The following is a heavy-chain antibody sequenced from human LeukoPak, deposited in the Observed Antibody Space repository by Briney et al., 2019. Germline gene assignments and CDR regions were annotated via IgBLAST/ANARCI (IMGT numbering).Heavy chain of an antibody. CDR3: ARSAVAGTNLLVYFDY. CDR2: INSSGGST. CDR1: GYTFTSYY. J-gene: IGHJ4*02. D-gene: IGHD6-19*01. V-gene: IGHV1-46*01. Sequence: GASVKVSCKASGYTFTSYYMHWVRQAPGQGLEWMGIINSSGGSTSYAQKFQGRVTMTRDTSTSTVYMELSSLRSEDTAVYYCARSAVAGTNLLVYFDYWGQGTLVTVSS.